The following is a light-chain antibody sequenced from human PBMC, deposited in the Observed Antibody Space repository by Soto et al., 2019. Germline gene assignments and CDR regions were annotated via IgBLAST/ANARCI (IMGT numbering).Light chain of an antibody. J-gene: IGLJ2*01. Sequence: QSALTQPPSASGSPGQSVTISCTGTSSDVGGYNYVSWYQQHPGKAPKLMIYEVIKRPSGVPDRFSGSKSGTTASLTVSGLQAEDEDDYYCSSYAGTNNLVFGGGTQLTVL. V-gene: IGLV2-8*01. CDR1: SSDVGGYNY. CDR2: EVI. CDR3: SSYAGTNNLV.